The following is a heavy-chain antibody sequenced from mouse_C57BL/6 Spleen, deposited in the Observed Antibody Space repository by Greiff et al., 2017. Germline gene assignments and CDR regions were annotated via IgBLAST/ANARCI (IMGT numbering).Heavy chain of an antibody. CDR3: VRDCDGSSYWYVDV. CDR1: GFTFNTYA. CDR2: LSSKSSNYAT. V-gene: IGHV10-3*01. J-gene: IGHJ1*03. D-gene: IGHD1-1*01. Sequence: DVKLVESGGGLVQPPGSLKLSCAASGFTFNTYAMHWVRQAPGKGLEWVARLSSKSSNYATYYADSVKDRFTISRDDSQRMRYLQMNNLKTEDTAMDYCVRDCDGSSYWYVDVWGTGTTVTFSS.